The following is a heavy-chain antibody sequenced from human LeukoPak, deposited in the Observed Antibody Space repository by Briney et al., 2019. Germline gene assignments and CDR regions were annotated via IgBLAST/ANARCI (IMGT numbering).Heavy chain of an antibody. CDR1: GYSFSTYT. Sequence: ASVKVSCKASGYSFSTYTMHWVRQAPGQRLEWMGWINAGNGNTKYSQNFQGRVTITRDTSANTAYMEMSSLRSDDTAVYYCARVETYCSGGSCYPTPKYNWFDPWGQGTLVTVSS. V-gene: IGHV1-3*01. CDR3: ARVETYCSGGSCYPTPKYNWFDP. CDR2: INAGNGNT. J-gene: IGHJ5*02. D-gene: IGHD2-15*01.